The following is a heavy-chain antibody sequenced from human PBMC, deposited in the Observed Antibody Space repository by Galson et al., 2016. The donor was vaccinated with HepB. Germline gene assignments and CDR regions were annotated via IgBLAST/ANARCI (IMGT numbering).Heavy chain of an antibody. J-gene: IGHJ5*02. D-gene: IGHD6-13*01. V-gene: IGHV3-74*01. CDR2: INSDGSST. CDR3: ASSVAAAGNWFDP. Sequence: SLRLSCAASGFTFSSYWMHWVRQAPGKGLVWVSRINSDGSSTSYADSVKGRFTISRDNAKNTLYLQMNSLRAEDTAVYYCASSVAAAGNWFDPWGQGTLVIVSS. CDR1: GFTFSSYW.